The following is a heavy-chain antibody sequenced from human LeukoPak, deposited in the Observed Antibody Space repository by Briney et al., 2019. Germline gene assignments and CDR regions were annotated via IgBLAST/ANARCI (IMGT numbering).Heavy chain of an antibody. D-gene: IGHD3-3*01. V-gene: IGHV1-2*02. J-gene: IGHJ6*02. CDR1: GYTFTGYY. CDR3: ARSTRFITIFSYGMDV. Sequence: ASVKVSCKASGYTFTGYYMHWVRQAPGQGLEWMGWINPNSGGTNYAQKFQGRVTMTRDTSISTAYMELSRLGSDDTAVYYCARSTRFITIFSYGMDVWGQGTTVTVSS. CDR2: INPNSGGT.